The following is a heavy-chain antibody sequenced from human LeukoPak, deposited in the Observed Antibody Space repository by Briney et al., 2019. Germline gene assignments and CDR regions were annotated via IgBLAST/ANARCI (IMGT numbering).Heavy chain of an antibody. D-gene: IGHD6-6*01. Sequence: SETLSLTCAVYGGSFSGYHWSWIRQPPGKGPEWIGEINHSGSTNYNPSLKSRVTISVDTSKNQFSLKLSSVTAADTAVYYCARGPAARAYFDYWGQGTLVTVSS. CDR1: GGSFSGYH. CDR2: INHSGST. J-gene: IGHJ4*02. V-gene: IGHV4-34*01. CDR3: ARGPAARAYFDY.